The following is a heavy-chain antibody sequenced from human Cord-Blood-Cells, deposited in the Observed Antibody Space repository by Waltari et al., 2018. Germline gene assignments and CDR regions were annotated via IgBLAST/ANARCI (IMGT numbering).Heavy chain of an antibody. CDR1: GGTFSSYA. V-gene: IGHV1-69*09. CDR3: ASDRNIVVVPAALGWFDP. J-gene: IGHJ5*02. Sequence: QVQLVQSGAEVKKPGSSVKVSCKASGGTFSSYAINWVRQAPGQGLEWMGRIIPILGIANYAQKFQGRVTITADKSTSTAYMELSSLRSEDTAVYYCASDRNIVVVPAALGWFDPWGQGTLVTVSS. D-gene: IGHD2-2*01. CDR2: IIPILGIA.